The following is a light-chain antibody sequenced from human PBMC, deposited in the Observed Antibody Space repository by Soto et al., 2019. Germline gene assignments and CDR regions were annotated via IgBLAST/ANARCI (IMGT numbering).Light chain of an antibody. CDR3: AAWDDSLSVVV. J-gene: IGLJ2*01. CDR1: SSNIGSNY. V-gene: IGLV1-47*01. Sequence: QPVLTQPPSASGTPGQRVTISCSGSSSNIGSNYVYWQQQFPGTAPKVLIYRNNQRSSGVSDRFSGSKSGTSASLTISGLRSEDEADYYCAAWDDSLSVVVFGGGTKVTVL. CDR2: RNN.